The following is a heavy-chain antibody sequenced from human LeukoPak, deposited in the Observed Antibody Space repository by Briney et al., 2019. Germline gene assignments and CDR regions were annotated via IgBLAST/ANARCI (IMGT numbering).Heavy chain of an antibody. J-gene: IGHJ4*02. CDR2: IGGSGDHI. Sequence: PGGSLRLSCAPSGFTFSSNAMSWVRHAPGKGLEWVSVIGGSGDHIYYADSVKGRFTISRDNSKNTLYLQMNSLRAEDTAVYYCAKDWFNGVVDDWGQGTLVTVSS. V-gene: IGHV3-23*01. CDR1: GFTFSSNA. CDR3: AKDWFNGVVDD. D-gene: IGHD3-10*01.